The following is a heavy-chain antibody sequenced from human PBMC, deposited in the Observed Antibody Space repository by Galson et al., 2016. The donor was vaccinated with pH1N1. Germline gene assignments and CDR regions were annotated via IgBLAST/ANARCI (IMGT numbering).Heavy chain of an antibody. Sequence: SLRLSCAASGFTFSGYWMSWVRQAPGKGLEWVASIDQHGSQKYSVGSVKGRFTITRDNAKDSLYLQMHSLRAEDTAVYYCARDALDYYDSSGYYFDYWGQGTLVTVSS. J-gene: IGHJ4*02. CDR3: ARDALDYYDSSGYYFDY. V-gene: IGHV3-7*01. D-gene: IGHD3-22*01. CDR1: GFTFSGYW. CDR2: IDQHGSQK.